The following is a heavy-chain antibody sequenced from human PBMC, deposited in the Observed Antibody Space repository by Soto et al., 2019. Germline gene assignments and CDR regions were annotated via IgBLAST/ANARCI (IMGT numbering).Heavy chain of an antibody. J-gene: IGHJ4*02. Sequence: QVQLMESGGGVVQPGGSVRLSYETSGFTFTGYSMHWFRQAPGKGLEWVAVTSSDGGTKFYADSVKGRFTVSRDNSRKTLFLEMNSLRPEDTGICYCAREVVLTKWYFDNWGQGILVTVSS. CDR1: GFTFTGYS. D-gene: IGHD2-21*01. CDR3: AREVVLTKWYFDN. V-gene: IGHV3-30-3*01. CDR2: TSSDGGTK.